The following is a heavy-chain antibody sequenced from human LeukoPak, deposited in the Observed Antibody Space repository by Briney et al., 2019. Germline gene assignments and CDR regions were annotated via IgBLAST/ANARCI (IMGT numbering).Heavy chain of an antibody. V-gene: IGHV3-9*03. CDR3: AARRGAAAGTDYFDY. D-gene: IGHD6-13*01. CDR2: IRWKSGII. CDR1: GFTFDDYG. J-gene: IGHJ4*02. Sequence: GRSLRLSCVASGFTFDDYGINWVRQVPGKGLEWVSGIRWKSGIIAYADSVKGRFTISRDIAKNSLYLQMNNLRVEDMALYYCAARRGAAAGTDYFDYWAREPWSPSPQ.